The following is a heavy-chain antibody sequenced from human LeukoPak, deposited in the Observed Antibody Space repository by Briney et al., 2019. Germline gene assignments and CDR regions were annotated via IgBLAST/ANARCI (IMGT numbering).Heavy chain of an antibody. J-gene: IGHJ1*01. Sequence: ASVKVSCKASGGTFSSYAISWVRQAPGQGLEWMGRIIPILGIANYAQKFQGRVTITADKSTSTAYMELSSLRAEDTALYYCATSFALLGWYFQHWGQGTLVTVSS. D-gene: IGHD2/OR15-2a*01. V-gene: IGHV1-69*04. CDR3: ATSFALLGWYFQH. CDR2: IIPILGIA. CDR1: GGTFSSYA.